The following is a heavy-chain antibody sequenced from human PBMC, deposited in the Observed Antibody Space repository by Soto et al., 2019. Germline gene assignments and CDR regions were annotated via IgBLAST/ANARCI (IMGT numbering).Heavy chain of an antibody. CDR1: GFTFSSYS. CDR3: AREGRLAAAGINY. Sequence: EVRLVESGGGLVKPGGSLRLSCAASGFTFSSYSMNWVRQAPGKGLEWVSSISSSSSYIYYADSVKGRFTISRDNAKNSLYLQMNSLRAEDTAVYYCAREGRLAAAGINYWGQGTLVTVSS. CDR2: ISSSSSYI. J-gene: IGHJ4*02. D-gene: IGHD6-13*01. V-gene: IGHV3-21*01.